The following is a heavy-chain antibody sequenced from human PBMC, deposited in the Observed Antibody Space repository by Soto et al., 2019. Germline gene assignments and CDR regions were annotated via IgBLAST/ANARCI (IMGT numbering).Heavy chain of an antibody. Sequence: QLHLVQSGAVVKKPGASVTVSCSASGYPVTAYYMHWVRQAPGRGLEWMGGINPATGAAKYTQTFQGRVTMTRDTSTSTGFMELSGLNSEDTAVFYWARGGGVGVAGSAAFDMWGQGTLVTVSS. D-gene: IGHD3-3*01. CDR2: INPATGAA. CDR1: GYPVTAYY. CDR3: ARGGGVGVAGSAAFDM. V-gene: IGHV1-2*02. J-gene: IGHJ3*02.